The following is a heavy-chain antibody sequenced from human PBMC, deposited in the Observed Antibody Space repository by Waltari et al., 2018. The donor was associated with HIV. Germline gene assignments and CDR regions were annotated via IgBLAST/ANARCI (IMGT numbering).Heavy chain of an antibody. CDR1: GFTFSSYA. J-gene: IGHJ4*02. D-gene: IGHD4-17*01. V-gene: IGHV3-23*01. CDR2: IGCGGGTT. CDR3: AKDAYGDYYFDY. Sequence: EVQLLESGGGLVQPGGSLRLSCAASGFTFSSYAMSWVRQAPGRGLGWVACIGCGGGTTYCEDSVRARFTISRENSKNTLYLQMNSLRAEDTAVYYCAKDAYGDYYFDYWGQGTLVTVSS.